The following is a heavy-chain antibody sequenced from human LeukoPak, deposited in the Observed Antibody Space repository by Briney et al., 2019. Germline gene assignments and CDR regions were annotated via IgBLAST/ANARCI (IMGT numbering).Heavy chain of an antibody. CDR2: IYYSGST. CDR3: ARDSYYYGSGSYHYFDY. Sequence: PSETLSLTCTVSGGSISSGGCYWSWIRQHPGKGLEWIGYIYYSGSTYYNSSLKSRVTISVDTSKNQFSLKLSSVTAADTAVYYCARDSYYYGSGSYHYFDYWGQGTLVTVSS. J-gene: IGHJ4*02. CDR1: GGSISSGGCY. V-gene: IGHV4-31*03. D-gene: IGHD3-10*01.